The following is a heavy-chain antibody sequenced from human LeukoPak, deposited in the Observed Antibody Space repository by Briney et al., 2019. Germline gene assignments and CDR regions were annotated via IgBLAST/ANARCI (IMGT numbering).Heavy chain of an antibody. D-gene: IGHD5-18*01. J-gene: IGHJ4*02. CDR1: GFTVSSNY. CDR3: ARDKGLGIHDY. Sequence: GGSLRLSCAASGFTVSSNYTSWVRQAPGKGLEWVSVIYSGGSTYYADSVKGRFTISRDNSKNTLYLQMNSLRAEDTAMYYCARDKGLGIHDYWGQGTLVTVSS. CDR2: IYSGGST. V-gene: IGHV3-53*01.